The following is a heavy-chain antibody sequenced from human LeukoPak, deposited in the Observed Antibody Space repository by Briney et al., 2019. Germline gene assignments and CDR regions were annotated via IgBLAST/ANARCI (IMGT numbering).Heavy chain of an antibody. J-gene: IGHJ4*02. D-gene: IGHD6-19*01. CDR3: ANGLALAQYYFDY. Sequence: GGSLRLSCAASGFTVSSDWMSWVRQAPGKGRERVSSITWNSGNIGYADSVKGRFTIPRDNAKHSLYLQMNSLRAEDTALYYCANGLALAQYYFDYWGQGTLVTVSS. CDR1: GFTVSSDW. CDR2: ITWNSGNI. V-gene: IGHV3-9*01.